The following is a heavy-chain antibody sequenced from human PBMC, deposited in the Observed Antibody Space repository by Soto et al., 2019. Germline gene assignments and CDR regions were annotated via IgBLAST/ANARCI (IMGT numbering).Heavy chain of an antibody. CDR3: AREGWNYCYFDY. D-gene: IGHD1-7*01. Sequence: QVQLVESGGGVVQPGRSLRLSCAASGFTFSSYGMHWVRQAPGKGLEWVAVIWYDGSNKYYADSVKGRFTISRDNSKNTLYLQMNSLRAEDTAVYYCAREGWNYCYFDYWGQGTLVTVSS. CDR1: GFTFSSYG. J-gene: IGHJ4*02. V-gene: IGHV3-33*01. CDR2: IWYDGSNK.